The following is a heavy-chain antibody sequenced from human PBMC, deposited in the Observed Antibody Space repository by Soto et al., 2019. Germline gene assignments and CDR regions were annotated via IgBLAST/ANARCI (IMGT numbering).Heavy chain of an antibody. CDR3: ARETSAYQLLPYWFDL. CDR2: ISSSSSTI. Sequence: EVQLVESGGGLVQPGGSLRLSCAASGFTFSSYSMNWVRQAPGKGLEWVSYISSSSSTIYYADSVKGRFTISRDNAKNSLYLQMNSLIAEDTAVYYCARETSAYQLLPYWFDLWGQGTLVTVSS. D-gene: IGHD2-2*01. J-gene: IGHJ5*02. V-gene: IGHV3-48*01. CDR1: GFTFSSYS.